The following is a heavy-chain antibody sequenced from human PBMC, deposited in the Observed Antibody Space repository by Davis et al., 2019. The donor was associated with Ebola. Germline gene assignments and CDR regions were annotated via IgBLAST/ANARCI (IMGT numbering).Heavy chain of an antibody. CDR2: IYYSGIT. CDR1: GGSISSSSYY. J-gene: IGHJ6*04. CDR3: ARQEVVPAAMRDYYYYYGMDV. Sequence: SETLSLTCTVSGGSISSSSYYWGWIRQPPRKGLEWIGSIYYSGITYYNPSLKSRVTISVDTSKNQFSLKLRSVTAADTAVYYCARQEVVPAAMRDYYYYYGMDVWGKGTTVTVSS. V-gene: IGHV4-39*01. D-gene: IGHD2-2*01.